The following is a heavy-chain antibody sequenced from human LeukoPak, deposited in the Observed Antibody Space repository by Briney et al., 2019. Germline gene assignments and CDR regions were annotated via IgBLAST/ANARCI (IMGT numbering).Heavy chain of an antibody. CDR3: AHPAPGVVYLY. J-gene: IGHJ4*02. CDR2: IRNYGGST. D-gene: IGHD2-8*02. V-gene: IGHV3-23*01. CDR1: GFTFSSYD. Sequence: GGSLRLSCAASGFTFSSYDMSWVRQAPGKGLEWVSGIRNYGGSTYYADSVKGRFTISRDNSKNTLYLQMNSLRAAHTAVYHCAHPAPGVVYLYWGQGTLVTVSS.